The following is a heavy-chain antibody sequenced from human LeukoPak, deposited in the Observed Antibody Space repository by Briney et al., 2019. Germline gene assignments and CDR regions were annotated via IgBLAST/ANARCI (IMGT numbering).Heavy chain of an antibody. Sequence: GESLQISCQGSGYIFTSYWIGWVRQLPGKGLEWMGIIYPGDSDTRYSPSFQGQVTISADKSISTAYLQWSSLKASDTAMYYCARRGAVAGKHWFDPWGQGTLVTVSS. J-gene: IGHJ5*02. CDR1: GYIFTSYW. V-gene: IGHV5-51*01. CDR2: IYPGDSDT. CDR3: ARRGAVAGKHWFDP. D-gene: IGHD6-13*01.